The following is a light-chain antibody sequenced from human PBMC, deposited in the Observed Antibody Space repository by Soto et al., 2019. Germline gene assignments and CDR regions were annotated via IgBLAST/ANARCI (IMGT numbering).Light chain of an antibody. J-gene: IGLJ1*01. CDR2: EVS. Sequence: QSALTQPASVSGSPGQSITISCTGTSSDVGGYNYVSWYQQHPGKAPKLMIYEVSNRPSGVSNRFSGSKSGNTASLTISGRQAEDAADYYWSLYTNNSLLYVFGTGTKVTDL. CDR3: SLYTNNSLLYV. CDR1: SSDVGGYNY. V-gene: IGLV2-14*01.